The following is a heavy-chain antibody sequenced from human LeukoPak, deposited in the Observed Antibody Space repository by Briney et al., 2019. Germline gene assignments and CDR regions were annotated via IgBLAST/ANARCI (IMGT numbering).Heavy chain of an antibody. CDR3: ARERDGYNSVFAFDV. CDR1: GLTFSTYS. V-gene: IGHV3-48*02. Sequence: GGSLRLSCAASGLTFSTYSFNWVGQAPGKGLEWVSYITPSTSTIYYADSVKGRFTISGDNAKKSVYLQMNSLRDDDTAMYYCARERDGYNSVFAFDVWGQGTMVTVSS. CDR2: ITPSTSTI. J-gene: IGHJ3*01. D-gene: IGHD5-24*01.